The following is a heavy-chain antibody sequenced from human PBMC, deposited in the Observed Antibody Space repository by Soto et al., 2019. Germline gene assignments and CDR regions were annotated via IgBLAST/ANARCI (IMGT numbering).Heavy chain of an antibody. CDR3: ARAPYGSGSYSYDYFDY. CDR1: GYIFTNYA. J-gene: IGHJ4*02. D-gene: IGHD3-10*01. Sequence: ASVKVSCKASGYIFTNYAMHWVRQAPGQRLEWMGWINAANGNTKYSQKFQGRVTITTDTSASTAYMELSSLRSEDTAVYYCARAPYGSGSYSYDYFDYWGQGTLVAVS. V-gene: IGHV1-3*01. CDR2: INAANGNT.